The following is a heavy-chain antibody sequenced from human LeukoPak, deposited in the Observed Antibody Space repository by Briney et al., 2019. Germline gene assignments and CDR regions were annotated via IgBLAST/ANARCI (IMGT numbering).Heavy chain of an antibody. CDR3: ARYYGGYITVVRGAYLDY. D-gene: IGHD3-10*01. CDR1: GYSFTSYW. CDR2: IYPGDSDT. Sequence: GESLKISCKGSGYSFTSYWIGWVRQMPGKGLEWMGIIYPGDSDTRYSPSFQGQVTISADKSISTAYLQWSSLKASDTAMYYCARYYGGYITVVRGAYLDYWGQGTLVTVSS. J-gene: IGHJ4*02. V-gene: IGHV5-51*01.